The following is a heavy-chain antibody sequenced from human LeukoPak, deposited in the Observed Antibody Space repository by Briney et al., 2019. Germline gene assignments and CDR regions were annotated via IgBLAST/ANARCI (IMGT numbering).Heavy chain of an antibody. CDR3: ASFPMIVGTPNAFDI. Sequence: PSETLSLTCTVSGYSVSSGYYWGWIRQPPGKGLEWIGSIYHSGSTYYNPSLKGRVTISVDTSKNQFSLKLSSVTAADTAVYYCASFPMIVGTPNAFDIWGQGTMVTVSS. CDR2: IYHSGST. D-gene: IGHD3-22*01. V-gene: IGHV4-38-2*02. CDR1: GYSVSSGYY. J-gene: IGHJ3*02.